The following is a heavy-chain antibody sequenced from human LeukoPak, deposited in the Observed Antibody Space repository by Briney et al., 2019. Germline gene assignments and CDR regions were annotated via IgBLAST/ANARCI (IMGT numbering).Heavy chain of an antibody. CDR1: GFTFSSYS. Sequence: GGSLRLSCAASGFTFSSYSMNWVRQAPGKGLEWVSSISGSGTYKYYADSVKGRFTISRDNAKNSLFLQMNSLRAEDTAVYYCARGPRGSSTFSYYYYVDVWGKGTTVTVSS. CDR2: ISGSGTYK. D-gene: IGHD6-6*01. J-gene: IGHJ6*03. V-gene: IGHV3-21*01. CDR3: ARGPRGSSTFSYYYYVDV.